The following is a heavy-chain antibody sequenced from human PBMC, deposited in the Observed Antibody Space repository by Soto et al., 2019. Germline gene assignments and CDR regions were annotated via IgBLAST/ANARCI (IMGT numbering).Heavy chain of an antibody. V-gene: IGHV4-30-4*01. CDR2: IYYTGNS. D-gene: IGHD3-22*01. CDR1: GASISGGDYY. CDR3: ARATYDSSTYYLDS. J-gene: IGHJ4*02. Sequence: QVQLQESGPGLVKPSQTLSLTCTVSGASISGGDYYWTWIRQPPGKGLEWIGSIYYTGNSYYNPSLKTRLSISVDPSNDQFSLRLSSVTAADTAVYYCARATYDSSTYYLDSWGQGTLVTVSA.